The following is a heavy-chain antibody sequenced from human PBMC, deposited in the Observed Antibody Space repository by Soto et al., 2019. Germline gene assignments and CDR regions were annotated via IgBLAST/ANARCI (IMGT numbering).Heavy chain of an antibody. CDR2: IYYSGST. CDR3: AGHHGIVVVTAPSVDYYGMDV. Sequence: SETLSLTCTVSGGSISSSSYYWGWIRQPPGKGLEWIGSIYYSGSTYYNPSLKSRVTISVDTSKNQFSLKLSSVTAADTAVYYCAGHHGIVVVTAPSVDYYGMDVWGHGTTVTVSS. J-gene: IGHJ6*02. D-gene: IGHD2-21*02. CDR1: GGSISSSSYY. V-gene: IGHV4-39*01.